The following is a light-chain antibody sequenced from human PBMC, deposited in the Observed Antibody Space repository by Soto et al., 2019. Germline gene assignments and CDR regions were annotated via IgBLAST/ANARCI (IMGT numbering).Light chain of an antibody. J-gene: IGKJ1*01. Sequence: EIVLTQSPATLSFSPGERAPLPCRASQSVSSNLAWYQQRAGQAPRLLIYGAFTRATGVPARFSGSGSGTEFTLTISSLQSEDFAVYYCQQYNNWPPWTFGQGTKVDIK. V-gene: IGKV3-15*01. CDR1: QSVSSN. CDR2: GAF. CDR3: QQYNNWPPWT.